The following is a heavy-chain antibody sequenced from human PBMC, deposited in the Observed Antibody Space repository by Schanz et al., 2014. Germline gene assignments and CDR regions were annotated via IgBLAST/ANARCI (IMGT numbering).Heavy chain of an antibody. CDR3: AKDSRGSSFDMDV. J-gene: IGHJ6*02. V-gene: IGHV3-43*01. Sequence: EVQLVESGGVVAQPGGSLRLSCAASGFSFDDYTMHWVRQAPGKGLEWVSLIDRDGGHTYYADSVKGRFTISRDNSKNSLNLQMNSLRTEDTALYYCAKDSRGSSFDMDVWGQGTTVTVSS. CDR2: IDRDGGHT. CDR1: GFSFDDYT. D-gene: IGHD1-26*01.